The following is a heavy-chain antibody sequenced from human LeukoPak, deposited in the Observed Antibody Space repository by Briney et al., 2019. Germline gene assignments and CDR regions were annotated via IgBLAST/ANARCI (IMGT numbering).Heavy chain of an antibody. CDR1: GFTFSTYT. CDR3: ARDGYSSGYLKVLDY. J-gene: IGHJ4*02. CDR2: ISTSSTYI. D-gene: IGHD5-18*01. V-gene: IGHV3-21*01. Sequence: GGSLRLSCEASGFTFSTYTMNWVRQAPGKGLEWVSSISTSSTYIYYADSVKGRFTISRDNDKNSLYLQMNSLRAEDTAVYYCARDGYSSGYLKVLDYWGQGTQLTVSS.